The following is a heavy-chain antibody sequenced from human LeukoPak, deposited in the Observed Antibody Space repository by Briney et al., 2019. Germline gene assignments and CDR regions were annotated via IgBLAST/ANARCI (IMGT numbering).Heavy chain of an antibody. CDR3: AASGYYYDSSGYHGN. J-gene: IGHJ4*02. CDR1: GFTFTSSA. Sequence: SVTVSYTASGFTFTSSAVQWVRQARGQRLEWIGWIVVGSGNTNYAQKFQERVTITRDMSTSTAYMELSSLRSEDTAVYYCAASGYYYDSSGYHGNWGQGTLVTVSS. CDR2: IVVGSGNT. V-gene: IGHV1-58*01. D-gene: IGHD3-22*01.